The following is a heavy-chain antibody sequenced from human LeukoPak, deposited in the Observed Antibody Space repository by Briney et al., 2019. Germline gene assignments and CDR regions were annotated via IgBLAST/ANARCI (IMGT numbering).Heavy chain of an antibody. J-gene: IGHJ5*02. CDR1: GYTFTSYD. CDR2: MNPNSGNT. CDR3: ARGGEYCSSTSCQNWFDP. V-gene: IGHV1-8*01. Sequence: GASVKVSCKASGYTFTSYDINWVRQATGQGLEWMGWMNPNSGNTGYAQKFQGRVTMTRNTSISTAYKELSSLRSEDTAVYYCARGGEYCSSTSCQNWFDPWGQGTLVTVSS. D-gene: IGHD2-2*01.